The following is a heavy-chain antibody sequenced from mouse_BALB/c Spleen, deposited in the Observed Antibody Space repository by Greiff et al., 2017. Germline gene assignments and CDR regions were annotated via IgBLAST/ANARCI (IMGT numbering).Heavy chain of an antibody. D-gene: IGHD2-1*01. J-gene: IGHJ2*01. V-gene: IGHV1S137*01. CDR1: GYTFTDYA. CDR3: ARSGYYGNYVDY. CDR2: ISTYYGDA. Sequence: VKLVESGAELVRPGVSVKISCKGSGYTFTDYAMHWVKQSHAKSLEWIGVISTYYGDASYNQKFKGKATMTVDKSSSTAYMELARLTSEDSAIYYCARSGYYGNYVDYWGQGTTLTVSS.